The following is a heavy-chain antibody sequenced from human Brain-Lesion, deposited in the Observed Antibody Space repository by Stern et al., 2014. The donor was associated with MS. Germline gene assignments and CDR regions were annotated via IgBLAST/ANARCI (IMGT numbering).Heavy chain of an antibody. CDR3: ARHDSVPRPSQLYSARDRGPGYFDY. J-gene: IGHJ4*02. D-gene: IGHD1-26*01. CDR2: IYYSGFT. CDR1: GGSISSSTYY. Sequence: QVQLVQSGPGLVKPSETLYLTCTVSGGSISSSTYYWAWIRQPPGKGLEWIGNIYYSGFTYYNPSLKSRVTISVDMSKNQFSLKLSSVTAADTAIYYCARHDSVPRPSQLYSARDRGPGYFDYWGQGTLVTVSS. V-gene: IGHV4-39*01.